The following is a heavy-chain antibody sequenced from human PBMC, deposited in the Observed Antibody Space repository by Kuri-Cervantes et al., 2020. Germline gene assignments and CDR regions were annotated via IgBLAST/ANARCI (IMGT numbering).Heavy chain of an antibody. Sequence: GGSLRLSCAASEFTFSSYAMHWVRQAPGKGLEWVAVISYDGSNKYYADSVKGRFTISRDNAKNSLYLQMNSLRAEDTAVYYCARDGGSSSWYSLDGGMDVWGQGTTVTVSS. J-gene: IGHJ6*02. CDR2: ISYDGSNK. CDR3: ARDGGSSSWYSLDGGMDV. V-gene: IGHV3-30-3*01. CDR1: EFTFSSYA. D-gene: IGHD6-13*01.